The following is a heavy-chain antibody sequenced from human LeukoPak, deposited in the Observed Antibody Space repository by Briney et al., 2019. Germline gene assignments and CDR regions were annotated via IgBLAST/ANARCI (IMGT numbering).Heavy chain of an antibody. CDR2: IYYSGST. J-gene: IGHJ6*02. Sequence: SETLSLTCTVSGGSISSYYWSWLRQPPGKGLEWIGYIYYSGSTNYNPSLKSRVTISVDTSKNQFSLKLSSVTAADTAVYYCARGGGGATPYYYYYGMDVWGQGTTVTVSS. CDR3: ARGGGGATPYYYYYGMDV. CDR1: GGSISSYY. D-gene: IGHD1-26*01. V-gene: IGHV4-59*01.